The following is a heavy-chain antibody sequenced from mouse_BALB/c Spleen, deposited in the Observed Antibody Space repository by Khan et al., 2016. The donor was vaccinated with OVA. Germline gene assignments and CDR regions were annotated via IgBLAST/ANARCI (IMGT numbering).Heavy chain of an antibody. V-gene: IGHV9-3-1*01. CDR2: INTYTGEP. CDR3: EISNGNYWFDY. CDR1: GYTLTNYG. Sequence: QIQLVQSGPELKKPGETVKISCKASGYTLTNYGMNWVKQAPGKGLKWMGWINTYTGEPTYAEDFKGRIAFSLETSASTAYLQINNLKNEDTATYGSEISNGNYWFDYWGQGTLVTVSA. J-gene: IGHJ3*01. D-gene: IGHD2-1*01.